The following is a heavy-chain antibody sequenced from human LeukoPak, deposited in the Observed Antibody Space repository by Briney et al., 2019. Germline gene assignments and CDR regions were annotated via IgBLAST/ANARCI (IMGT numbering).Heavy chain of an antibody. CDR3: AEGGTVTTLEDAFDV. CDR1: GFTFSSYG. Sequence: PGRSLRLSCPASGFTFSSYGMHWVRQAPGKGLEWVAVVSYDGSNKYYADSVKGRFTISRDNSKSTLYLQMNSLRAEDTAVYYCAEGGTVTTLEDAFDVWGQGTMVTVSS. CDR2: VSYDGSNK. V-gene: IGHV3-30*18. D-gene: IGHD4-17*01. J-gene: IGHJ3*01.